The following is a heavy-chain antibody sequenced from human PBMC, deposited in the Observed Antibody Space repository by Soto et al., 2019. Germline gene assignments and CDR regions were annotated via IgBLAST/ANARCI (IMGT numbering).Heavy chain of an antibody. CDR2: IYWDDDK. CDR3: AHRLPFPTLNNNWFDP. V-gene: IGHV2-5*02. Sequence: QITLKESGPTLVKPTQTLQLTCTFSGFSLSTSGVGVGWIRQPPGKALEWLELIYWDDDKRSSPSLKSRLTITKDTSKNQVVLTMTNMDPVDTATYYCAHRLPFPTLNNNWFDPWGQGTLVTVSS. J-gene: IGHJ5*02. D-gene: IGHD4-17*01. CDR1: GFSLSTSGVG.